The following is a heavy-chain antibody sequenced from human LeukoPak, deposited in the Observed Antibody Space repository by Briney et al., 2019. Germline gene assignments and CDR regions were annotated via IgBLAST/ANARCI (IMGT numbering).Heavy chain of an antibody. J-gene: IGHJ4*02. CDR2: IVFDGTNE. CDR1: GFTFSSYG. V-gene: IGHV3-30*18. Sequence: GGSLRLSCAASGFTFSSYGIHWVRQAPGKGLEWVAVIVFDGTNEYYADSVKGRFTISRDNSKNTLYLQMNNLRAEDTAVYYCAKDAPGYFDYWGQGTLVTVSS. CDR3: AKDAPGYFDY.